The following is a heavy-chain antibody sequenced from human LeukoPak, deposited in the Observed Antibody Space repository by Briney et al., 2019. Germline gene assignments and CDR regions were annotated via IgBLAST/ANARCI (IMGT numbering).Heavy chain of an antibody. CDR3: ASPSFPYLGSSAHGPLYYYGMDV. V-gene: IGHV4-39*07. Sequence: SETLSLTCTVSGGSINSGSYYWGWIRQPPGKGLEWIGTIYYSGSTNYNPSLKSRVTISVDTSKNQFSLKLSSVTAADTAVYYCASPSFPYLGSSAHGPLYYYGMDVWGQGTTVTVSS. J-gene: IGHJ6*02. CDR2: IYYSGST. D-gene: IGHD2-2*01. CDR1: GGSINSGSYY.